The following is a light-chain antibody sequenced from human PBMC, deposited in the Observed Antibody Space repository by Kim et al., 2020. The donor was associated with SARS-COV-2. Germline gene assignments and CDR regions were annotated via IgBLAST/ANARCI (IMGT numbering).Light chain of an antibody. Sequence: DILMTQSPASVSASVGDRVTITCRASHHINNWVTWYQQKPGKAPKVLIYAASNLERGVPARFSGSGFGTDFALTISSLQPEDFGNYYCQQAHSFPATFGQGTRLGIK. J-gene: IGKJ5*01. CDR2: AAS. CDR3: QQAHSFPAT. CDR1: HHINNW. V-gene: IGKV1D-12*01.